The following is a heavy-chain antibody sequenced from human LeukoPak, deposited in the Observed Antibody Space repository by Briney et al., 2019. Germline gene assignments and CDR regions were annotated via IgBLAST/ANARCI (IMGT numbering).Heavy chain of an antibody. D-gene: IGHD6-13*01. J-gene: IGHJ6*03. Sequence: WGSLRLSCAATGFTFSSYWMNWVREAPGKGLEWVANIKQDGSEKYYVDYVKGRFTISRDNAKNSLYLQMNSLRAEDTAVYYCARYSSSWYLYYYYYYMDVWGKGTTVTVSS. CDR2: IKQDGSEK. CDR3: ARYSSSWYLYYYYYYMDV. V-gene: IGHV3-7*01. CDR1: GFTFSSYW.